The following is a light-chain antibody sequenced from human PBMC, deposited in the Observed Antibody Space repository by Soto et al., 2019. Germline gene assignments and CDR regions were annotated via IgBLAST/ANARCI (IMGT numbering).Light chain of an antibody. V-gene: IGKV1-6*01. CDR2: AAS. J-gene: IGKJ2*01. CDR3: LQDYNFPYT. Sequence: AIQMTQSPSSLSASVGDRVTITCRASQGISNDLAWYQQKPGKDPKLLIYAASSLQSGGTPRFSGSGSGTDFTLTISSLQPEDFATYFCLQDYNFPYTFGQGTKLEIK. CDR1: QGISND.